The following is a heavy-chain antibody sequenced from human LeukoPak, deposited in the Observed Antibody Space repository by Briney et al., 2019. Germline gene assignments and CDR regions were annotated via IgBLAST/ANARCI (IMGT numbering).Heavy chain of an antibody. Sequence: ASVKVSCKVSGYTLTELSMHWVRQAPGKGLEWMGGFDPEDGETIYAQKFQGRVTMTEDTSTDTAYMELSSLRSEDTAVYYCARPYSGSYSMNNWFDPWGQGTLVTVSS. D-gene: IGHD1-26*01. CDR2: FDPEDGET. CDR1: GYTLTELS. CDR3: ARPYSGSYSMNNWFDP. J-gene: IGHJ5*02. V-gene: IGHV1-24*01.